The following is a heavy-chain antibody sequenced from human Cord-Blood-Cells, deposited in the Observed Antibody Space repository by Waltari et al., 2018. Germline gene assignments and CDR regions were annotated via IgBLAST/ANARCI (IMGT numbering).Heavy chain of an antibody. CDR1: GGSFSGYY. CDR2: INQSEST. CDR3: ARGSSVRDFWSGYYYYYYYMDV. J-gene: IGHJ6*03. Sequence: QVQLQQWGAGLLKPSETLSLTCAVYGGSFSGYYWRWIRQPPGKGLEWIGEINQSESTNHNPALKMRVTRAVDTAKNQFSRKLSSVTAADTAVYYCARGSSVRDFWSGYYYYYYYMDVWGKGTTVTVSS. D-gene: IGHD3-3*01. V-gene: IGHV4-34*01.